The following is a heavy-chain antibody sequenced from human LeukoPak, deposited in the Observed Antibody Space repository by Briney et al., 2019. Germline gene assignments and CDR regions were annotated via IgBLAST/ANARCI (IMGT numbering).Heavy chain of an antibody. D-gene: IGHD3-10*01. J-gene: IGHJ4*02. Sequence: GESLKISCKGSGYSFTSYWIGWVRQMPGKGLEWMGIIYPGDSDTRYSPSFQGQVTISADKSISTAYLQWSSLKASDTAMYYCARLSYGSGSLYYFDYWGQGTLVTVSS. CDR3: ARLSYGSGSLYYFDY. CDR1: GYSFTSYW. CDR2: IYPGDSDT. V-gene: IGHV5-51*01.